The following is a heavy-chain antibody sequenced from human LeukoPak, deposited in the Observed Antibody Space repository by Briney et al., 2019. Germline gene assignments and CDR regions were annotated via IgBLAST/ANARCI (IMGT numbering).Heavy chain of an antibody. CDR1: GGPISSYY. CDR2: IYYSGSI. CDR3: ARDLFGYSSGWNNAFDI. J-gene: IGHJ3*02. V-gene: IGHV4-59*01. Sequence: SETLFLTCTVPGGPISSYYCSWIRQPPGKGLEWIGYIYYSGSINYKPSLKSPVNISVDTSKNQISLKLSSGTAADTAVYYCARDLFGYSSGWNNAFDIWGQGTMVTVSS. D-gene: IGHD6-19*01.